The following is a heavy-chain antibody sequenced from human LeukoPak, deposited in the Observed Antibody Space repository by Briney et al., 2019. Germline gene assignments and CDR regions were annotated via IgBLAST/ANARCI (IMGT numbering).Heavy chain of an antibody. J-gene: IGHJ4*02. CDR1: GFTFSDYT. V-gene: IGHV3-23*01. Sequence: GGSLRLSCAASGFTFSDYTMGWVRQAPGKGPEWVSVISGSGSGTDYGDSVKGRFTISRDNFRNTLSLQMSSLRAADTAIYYCAKLGTSDSRGYYFLFDYWGQGNLVTVSS. D-gene: IGHD3-22*01. CDR3: AKLGTSDSRGYYFLFDY. CDR2: ISGSGSGT.